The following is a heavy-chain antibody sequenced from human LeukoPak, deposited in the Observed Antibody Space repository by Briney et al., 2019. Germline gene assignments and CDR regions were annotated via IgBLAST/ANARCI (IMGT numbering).Heavy chain of an antibody. Sequence: SETLSLTCAVSGGSISSTNYYWGWIRQPPGKGLEWIGEINHSGSTNYNPSLKSRVTISVDTSKNQFSLKLSSVTAADTAVYYCAREWSGSSFDPWGQGTLVTVSS. CDR3: AREWSGSSFDP. CDR2: INHSGST. V-gene: IGHV4-39*07. CDR1: GGSISSTNYY. D-gene: IGHD3-10*02. J-gene: IGHJ5*02.